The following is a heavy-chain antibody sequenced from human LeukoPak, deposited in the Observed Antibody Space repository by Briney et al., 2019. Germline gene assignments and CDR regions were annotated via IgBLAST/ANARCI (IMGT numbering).Heavy chain of an antibody. CDR1: VGTFSSYA. CDR3: ATGAATIFPESDY. Sequence: SSVTVSCKASVGTFSSYAISWVRQAPGQGLEWMGRIIPIFGTANYAQKFQGRVTTTTNESTSTAYMEVSSLRSEETAVYYCATGAATIFPESDYWGQGTLVTVSS. CDR2: IIPIFGTA. J-gene: IGHJ4*02. V-gene: IGHV1-69*05. D-gene: IGHD5-24*01.